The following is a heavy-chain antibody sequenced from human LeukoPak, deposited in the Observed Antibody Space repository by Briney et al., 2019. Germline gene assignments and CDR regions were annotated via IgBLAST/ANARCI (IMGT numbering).Heavy chain of an antibody. D-gene: IGHD3-10*01. CDR1: GYTFTSYG. J-gene: IGHJ5*02. Sequence: ASVKVSCTASGYTFTSYGISWVRQAPGQGLEWMGWISAYNGNTNYAQKLQGRVTMTTDTSTSTAYMELRSLRSDDTAVYYCARVDFTAGYTTMVRGVDWFDPWGQGTLVTVSS. CDR2: ISAYNGNT. V-gene: IGHV1-18*01. CDR3: ARVDFTAGYTTMVRGVDWFDP.